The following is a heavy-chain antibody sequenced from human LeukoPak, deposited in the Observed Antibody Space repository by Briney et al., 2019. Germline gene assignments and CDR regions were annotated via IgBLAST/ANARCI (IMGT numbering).Heavy chain of an antibody. CDR1: GFTFSTYA. Sequence: GGSLRLSCAASGFTFSTYAMTWVRQTPGKGLEWVSVITGSSDITHYADSVKGRFTISRDNSNNSLFLQMNSLRAEDTAVYYCAKLLGDVTTFDYWGQGTLVTVSS. CDR2: ITGSSDIT. J-gene: IGHJ4*02. V-gene: IGHV3-23*01. D-gene: IGHD3-16*01. CDR3: AKLLGDVTTFDY.